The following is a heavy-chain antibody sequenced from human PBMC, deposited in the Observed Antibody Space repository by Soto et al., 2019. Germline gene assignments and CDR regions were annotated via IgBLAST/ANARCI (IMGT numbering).Heavy chain of an antibody. CDR3: AKESVETSYSYYGMDV. Sequence: GGSLRLSCAGSGFSFDAYGMHWVRQAPGKGLEWLTTVSFDSKNKYYIDSVEGRFTISRDNSKNMLFLQMNSLRHEDTAVYYCAKESVETSYSYYGMDVWGPGTTVTVSS. D-gene: IGHD4-4*01. CDR2: VSFDSKNK. V-gene: IGHV3-30*18. J-gene: IGHJ6*02. CDR1: GFSFDAYG.